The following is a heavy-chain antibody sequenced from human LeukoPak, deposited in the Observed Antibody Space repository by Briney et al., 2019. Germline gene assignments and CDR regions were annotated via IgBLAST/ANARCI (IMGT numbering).Heavy chain of an antibody. V-gene: IGHV4-39*01. J-gene: IGHJ4*02. D-gene: IGHD5-12*01. CDR1: RDSISRSSTF. CDR3: AALTGGRYLVATHFDF. CDR2: IHYSGST. Sequence: SETLSLTCNVSRDSISRSSTFWGWFRQPPGKGLEWIGSIHYSGSTHYNPALRSRLTMSVDTSKQQFSLKLTPVTAADTAVYYCAALTGGRYLVATHFDFWSQGSLVTVS.